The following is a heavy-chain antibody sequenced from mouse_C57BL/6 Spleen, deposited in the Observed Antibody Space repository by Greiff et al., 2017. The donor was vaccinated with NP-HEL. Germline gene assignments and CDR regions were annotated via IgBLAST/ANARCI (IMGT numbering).Heavy chain of an antibody. CDR2: IRSKSSNYAT. CDR3: VRQATIVGYYAMDY. V-gene: IGHV10-1*01. J-gene: IGHJ4*01. D-gene: IGHD2-5*01. CDR1: GFSFNTYA. Sequence: EVQLVESGGGLVQPKGSLKLSCAASGFSFNTYAMNWVRQAPGKGLEWVARIRSKSSNYATYYADSVKDRFTISRDDSESMLYLQMNNLKTEDTAMYYCVRQATIVGYYAMDYWGQGTSVTVSS.